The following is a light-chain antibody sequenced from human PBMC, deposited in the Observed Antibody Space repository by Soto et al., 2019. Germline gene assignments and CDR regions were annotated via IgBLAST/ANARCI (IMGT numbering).Light chain of an antibody. CDR1: QRLSSNY. Sequence: EIVLTQSPGTLSLSPGERATLSCRASQRLSSNYLAWFQQKPGQAPRLLIYGASSRATGIPNRFSGSGSGTDFTLTISRLEPEDFAVYYCQQYASSPRTFGQGTKVDI. CDR2: GAS. CDR3: QQYASSPRT. J-gene: IGKJ1*01. V-gene: IGKV3-20*01.